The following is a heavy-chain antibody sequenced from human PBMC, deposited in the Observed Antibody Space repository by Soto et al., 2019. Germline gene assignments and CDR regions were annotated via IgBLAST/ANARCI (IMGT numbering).Heavy chain of an antibody. CDR3: ARTLGSPNTNWFDP. D-gene: IGHD1-26*01. Sequence: QLHLVQSGAEVRKPGSSVKVSCKASGGTLSSYSVTWVRQAPGQGLEWMGRIIPFLGRTNYAQNFQGRVTCTAGMSTNTACIERSILRSDNPAIYFCARTLGSPNTNWFDPWGQGTLDNVSP. CDR2: IIPFLGRT. J-gene: IGHJ5*02. CDR1: GGTLSSYS. V-gene: IGHV1-69*02.